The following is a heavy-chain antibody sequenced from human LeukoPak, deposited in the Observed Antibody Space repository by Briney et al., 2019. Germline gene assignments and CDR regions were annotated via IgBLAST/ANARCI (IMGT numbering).Heavy chain of an antibody. J-gene: IGHJ4*02. CDR1: GGSISSSSYY. CDR2: IYYSGST. D-gene: IGHD1-26*01. Sequence: PSETLSLTCTVSGGSISSSSYYWGWIRQPPGKGLEWIGSIYYSGSTYYNPSLKSRVTISVDKSKNQFSLKLSSVTAADTAVYYCARGGSYDRDFDYWGQGTLVTVSS. CDR3: ARGGSYDRDFDY. V-gene: IGHV4-39*07.